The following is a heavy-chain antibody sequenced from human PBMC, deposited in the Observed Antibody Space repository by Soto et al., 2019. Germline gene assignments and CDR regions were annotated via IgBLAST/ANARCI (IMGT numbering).Heavy chain of an antibody. D-gene: IGHD2-15*01. J-gene: IGHJ4*02. CDR3: ARGEWWPYYY. Sequence: LETLRYRHPVSGGTISNHCWRWIRQPPGKGLEWIGYIYYSGSTNYNPSLKSRVTISVDTSKNQFSLKLSSVTAADTAVYYCARGEWWPYYYWGQGTLVTVSS. V-gene: IGHV4-59*11. CDR1: GGTISNHC. CDR2: IYYSGST.